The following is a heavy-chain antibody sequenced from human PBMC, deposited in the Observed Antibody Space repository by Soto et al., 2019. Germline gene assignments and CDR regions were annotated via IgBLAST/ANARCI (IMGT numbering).Heavy chain of an antibody. D-gene: IGHD2-2*01. J-gene: IGHJ4*02. Sequence: SETLSLTCTVSGGSISSYYWSWIRQPPGKGLEWIGYIYYSGSTNYNPSLKSRVTISVDTSKNQFSLKLSSVTAADTAVYYCARSEGDCSSTSFPFDYWGQGTLVTVSS. CDR1: GGSISSYY. CDR3: ARSEGDCSSTSFPFDY. CDR2: IYYSGST. V-gene: IGHV4-59*01.